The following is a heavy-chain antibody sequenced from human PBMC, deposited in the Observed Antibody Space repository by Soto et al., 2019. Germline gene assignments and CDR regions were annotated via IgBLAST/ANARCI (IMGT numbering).Heavy chain of an antibody. CDR2: IIPMFDTT. J-gene: IGHJ4*02. Sequence: QVHLVQSGPEVREPGSSVKVSCKASGGSFSSDAITWVRQAPGQGLEWIGEIIPMFDTTNYAPEFQGRVTITADTAMTTVYMEVNRLTPDDTAVYYCAREVVTETTLGYFDFWGQGALVTVSS. V-gene: IGHV1-69*06. D-gene: IGHD2-21*02. CDR1: GGSFSSDA. CDR3: AREVVTETTLGYFDF.